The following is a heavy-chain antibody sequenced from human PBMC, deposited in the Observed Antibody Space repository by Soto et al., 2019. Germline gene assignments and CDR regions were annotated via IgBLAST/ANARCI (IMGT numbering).Heavy chain of an antibody. Sequence: EVQLVESGGGLVQPGGSLKLSCAASGFTFSGSAMHWVRQASGKGLEWVGRIRSKANSYATAYAASVKGRFTISRDDSKNTAYLQMNSLKTEDTAIYYCTTTKSSSNNYWGQGTLVTVSS. CDR3: TTTKSSSNNY. CDR2: IRSKANSYAT. CDR1: GFTFSGSA. V-gene: IGHV3-73*01. J-gene: IGHJ4*02. D-gene: IGHD3-16*02.